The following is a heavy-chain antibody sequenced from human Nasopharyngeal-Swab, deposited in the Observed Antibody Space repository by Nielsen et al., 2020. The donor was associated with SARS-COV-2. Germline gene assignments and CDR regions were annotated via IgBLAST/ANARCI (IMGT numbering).Heavy chain of an antibody. CDR2: ISHISGT. J-gene: IGHJ5*02. Sequence: SETLSFTFTVSGVSITSQYWSWIRQPPGKGLEWIGYISHISGTSSNHSLKSRVTLFMDTSKNQFSLRLRSVTAADTAVYYCAKEGATGWFDPWGQGTLVTVSS. CDR1: GVSITSQY. CDR3: AKEGATGWFDP. V-gene: IGHV4-59*11.